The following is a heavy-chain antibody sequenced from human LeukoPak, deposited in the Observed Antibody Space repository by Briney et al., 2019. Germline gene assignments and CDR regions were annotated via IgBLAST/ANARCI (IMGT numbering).Heavy chain of an antibody. CDR1: GGSISSYY. J-gene: IGHJ4*02. CDR3: ARTEIAVAGYYFDY. Sequence: SETLSLTCTVSGGSISSYYWSWIRQPAGKGLEWIGRIYTSGSTNYNPSLKSRVNMSVDTSKNQFSLKLSSVTAADTAVYYCARTEIAVAGYYFDYWGQGTLVTVSS. V-gene: IGHV4-4*07. D-gene: IGHD6-19*01. CDR2: IYTSGST.